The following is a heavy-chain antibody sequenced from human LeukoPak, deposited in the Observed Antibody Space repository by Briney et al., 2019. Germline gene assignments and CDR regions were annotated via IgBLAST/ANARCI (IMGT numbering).Heavy chain of an antibody. CDR2: IYYSGST. CDR1: GGSISSYY. J-gene: IGHJ4*02. CDR3: ASITMVRGLDY. V-gene: IGHV4-59*01. D-gene: IGHD3-10*01. Sequence: SETLSLTCTVSGGSISSYYWSWIRQPPGKGLEWIGYIYYSGSTNYNPSLKSRVTISVDTSKNQFSLKLSSVTAADTAVYYCASITMVRGLDYWGQGTLVTVSS.